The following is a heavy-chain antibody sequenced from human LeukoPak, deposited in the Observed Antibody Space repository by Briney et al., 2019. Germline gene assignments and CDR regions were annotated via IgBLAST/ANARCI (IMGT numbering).Heavy chain of an antibody. D-gene: IGHD6-19*01. Sequence: GASVKVSCKASGYTFTSYGISWVRQAPGQGLEWMGWISAYNGNTNYAQKLQGRVTMTTDTSTSTAYMELRSLRSNDTAVYYCARGEGMAGRPHAFDIWGQGTMVTVSS. J-gene: IGHJ3*02. CDR2: ISAYNGNT. CDR3: ARGEGMAGRPHAFDI. V-gene: IGHV1-18*01. CDR1: GYTFTSYG.